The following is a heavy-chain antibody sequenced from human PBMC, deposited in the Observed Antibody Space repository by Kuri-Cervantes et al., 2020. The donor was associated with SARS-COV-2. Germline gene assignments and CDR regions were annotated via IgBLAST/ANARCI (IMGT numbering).Heavy chain of an antibody. CDR3: SRGRVWFDP. CDR2: IRNKGYGATT. V-gene: IGHV3-49*03. CDR1: GFKFGDYP. J-gene: IGHJ5*02. Sequence: GESLKISCTASGFKFGDYPMSWFRQAPGKGLEWVGFIRNKGYGATTEYGASVKGRFTISRDDSESIAYLQMNSLKTEDTAVYYCSRGRVWFDPWGQGTLVTSSS.